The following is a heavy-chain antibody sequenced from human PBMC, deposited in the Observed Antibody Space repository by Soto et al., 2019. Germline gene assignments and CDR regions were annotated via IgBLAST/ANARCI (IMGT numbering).Heavy chain of an antibody. CDR2: IVVGSGNT. D-gene: IGHD5-18*01. Sequence: ASVKVSCKASGFTFTSSAVQWVRQARGQRLEWIGWIVVGSGNTNYAQKFQERVTITRDMSTSTAYMELSSLRSEDTAVYYCAAAYVDTATSCYFDYWGQGTLVTVSS. J-gene: IGHJ4*02. CDR1: GFTFTSSA. CDR3: AAAYVDTATSCYFDY. V-gene: IGHV1-58*01.